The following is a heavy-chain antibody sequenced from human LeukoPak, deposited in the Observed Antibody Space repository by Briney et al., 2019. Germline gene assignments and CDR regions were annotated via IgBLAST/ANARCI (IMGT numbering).Heavy chain of an antibody. D-gene: IGHD6-13*01. Sequence: GGSLRLSCAASGFTFSSYAMHWVRQAPGKGLEWVAVISYDGSNKYYADSVKGRFTISRDNSKNTLYLQMNSLRAEDTAVYYCARVGIAAAAVYYYYGMDVWGQGTTVTVSS. CDR3: ARVGIAAAAVYYYYGMDV. CDR2: ISYDGSNK. V-gene: IGHV3-30*04. J-gene: IGHJ6*02. CDR1: GFTFSSYA.